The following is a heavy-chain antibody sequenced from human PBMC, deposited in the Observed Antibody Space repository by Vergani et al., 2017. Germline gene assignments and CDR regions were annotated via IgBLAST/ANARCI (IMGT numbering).Heavy chain of an antibody. CDR1: GYTFTSSG. Sequence: QVQLVQSGAEVKKPGASVKVSCKASGYTFTSSGISWVRQAPGQGLEWMGWISAYNGNTTYAQKLQGRVTMTTDTSTSTAYMELRSLRSDDTAVYYCARDPYSSSSSYYYGMDVWGQGTTVTVSS. J-gene: IGHJ6*02. CDR2: ISAYNGNT. CDR3: ARDPYSSSSSYYYGMDV. V-gene: IGHV1-18*04. D-gene: IGHD6-6*01.